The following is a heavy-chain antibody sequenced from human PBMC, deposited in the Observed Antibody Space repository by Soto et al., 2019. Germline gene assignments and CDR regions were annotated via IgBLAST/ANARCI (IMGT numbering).Heavy chain of an antibody. CDR1: GGSISSYY. D-gene: IGHD1-26*01. V-gene: IGHV4-59*01. CDR2: IYYSGST. J-gene: IGHJ4*02. CDR3: ARDWDLRYFDY. Sequence: SETLSLTCTVSGGSISSYYWSWIRQPPGKGLEWIGYIYYSGSTNYNPSLKSRVNKSEDTSKSQFSLKLSSVTAADTAVYYCARDWDLRYFDYWGQGTLVTVSS.